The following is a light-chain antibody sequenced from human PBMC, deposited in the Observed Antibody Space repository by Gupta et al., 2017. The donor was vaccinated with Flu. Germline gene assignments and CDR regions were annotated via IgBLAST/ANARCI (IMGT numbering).Light chain of an antibody. CDR2: AAT. J-gene: IGKJ2*01. CDR3: QQRYSIPNT. CDR1: QRIRHY. V-gene: IGKV1-39*01. Sequence: IQMTQPPSSLSASVGDRVTITCRASQRIRHYLNWYRQNPGKAPKLLIYAATSLQSGVPSRFSGSGSGTDFNLTINGLQQEDYATYYCQQRYSIPNTFGQWTKVEI.